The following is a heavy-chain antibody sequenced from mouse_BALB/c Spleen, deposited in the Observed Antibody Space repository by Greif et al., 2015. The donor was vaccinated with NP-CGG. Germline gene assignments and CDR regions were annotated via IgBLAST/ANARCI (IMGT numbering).Heavy chain of an antibody. CDR1: GYNFTSYW. J-gene: IGHJ2*01. V-gene: IGHV1-55*01. CDR2: IYPGSGST. Sequence: QVQLQQPGAELVKPGTSVKLSCKASGYNFTSYWINWVKLRPGQGLEWIGDIYPGSGSTNYNEKFKSKATLTVDTSSSTAYMQLSSLASGDSALYYCARGYFDYWGQGTTLTVSS. CDR3: ARGYFDY.